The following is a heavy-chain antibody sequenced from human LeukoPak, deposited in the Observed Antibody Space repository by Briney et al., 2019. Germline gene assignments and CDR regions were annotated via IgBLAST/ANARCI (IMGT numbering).Heavy chain of an antibody. J-gene: IGHJ4*02. D-gene: IGHD3-10*01. CDR2: IKQDGSEK. V-gene: IGHV3-7*01. CDR3: ARGLVFGEATN. Sequence: PGGSLRLSCAASGFIFSTYWMSWVRQAPGKGLEWVANIKQDGSEKFYVDSVKGRFTISRDNAKNTLYLQMNSLRAEDTAVYYCARGLVFGEATNWGQGTLVTVSS. CDR1: GFIFSTYW.